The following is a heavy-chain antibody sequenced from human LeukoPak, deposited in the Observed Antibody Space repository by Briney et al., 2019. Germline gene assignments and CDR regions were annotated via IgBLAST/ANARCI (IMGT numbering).Heavy chain of an antibody. CDR1: GFTFSNYA. CDR3: AKVPYSDYGSWRPPFMDV. D-gene: IGHD3-10*01. V-gene: IGHV3-23*01. CDR2: ICNTGSDT. J-gene: IGHJ6*04. Sequence: PRGSLRLPCAASGFTFSNYAMRWVRQAPGKGPEWVSTICNTGSDTYYADSVKGRFTISRDISENRLYLQMNNLGAEDTAIHYCAKVPYSDYGSWRPPFMDVWGEGTTVAVSS.